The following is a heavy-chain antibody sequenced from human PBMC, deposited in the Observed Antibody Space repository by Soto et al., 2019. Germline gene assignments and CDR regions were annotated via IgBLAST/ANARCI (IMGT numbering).Heavy chain of an antibody. J-gene: IGHJ4*02. D-gene: IGHD3-3*01. Sequence: ASVKVSCKASGYTFTSYDINWVRQATGQGLEWMGWMNPNSGNTGYAQKFQGRVTMTRNTSISTAYMELSSLRSEDTAVYYCARATRIIRFLEWDHNYYFDYWGQGTLVTVSS. CDR1: GYTFTSYD. CDR3: ARATRIIRFLEWDHNYYFDY. CDR2: MNPNSGNT. V-gene: IGHV1-8*01.